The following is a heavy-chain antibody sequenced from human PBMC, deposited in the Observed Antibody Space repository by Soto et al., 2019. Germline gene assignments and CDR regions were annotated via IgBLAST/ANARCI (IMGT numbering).Heavy chain of an antibody. CDR3: ARERSSSSWYSDYYYYYGMDV. Sequence: GASVTVSCKASGGTFSRYAISWVRQAPGQGLEWMGGIIPIFGTANYAQKFQGRVTITADESTSTAYMELSSLRSEDTAVYYCARERSSSSWYSDYYYYYGMDVWGQGTTVTVSS. CDR1: GGTFSRYA. J-gene: IGHJ6*02. CDR2: IIPIFGTA. D-gene: IGHD6-13*01. V-gene: IGHV1-69*13.